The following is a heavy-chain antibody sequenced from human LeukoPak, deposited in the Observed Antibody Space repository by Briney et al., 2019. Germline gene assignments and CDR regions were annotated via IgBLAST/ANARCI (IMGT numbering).Heavy chain of an antibody. CDR3: ARDGYDSSGYYSDYFDY. J-gene: IGHJ4*02. V-gene: IGHV1-18*01. CDR1: GYTFTSYD. Sequence: ASVKVSCKASGYTFTSYDINWVRQAPGQGLEWMGWISAYNGNTNYAQKLQGRVTMTTDTSTSTAYMELRSLRSDDTAVYYCARDGYDSSGYYSDYFDYWGQGTLVTVSS. CDR2: ISAYNGNT. D-gene: IGHD3-22*01.